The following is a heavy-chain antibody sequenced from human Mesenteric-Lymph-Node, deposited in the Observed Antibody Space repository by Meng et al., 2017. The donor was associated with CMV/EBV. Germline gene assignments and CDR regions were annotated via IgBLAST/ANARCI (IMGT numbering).Heavy chain of an antibody. CDR1: GFTFSSYW. V-gene: IGHV3-23*01. J-gene: IGHJ2*01. Sequence: GESLKISCAASGFTFSSYWMSWVRQAPGKGLEWVSAISGSGGSTYYADSVKGRFTISRDNSKNTLYLQMNSLRAEDTAVYYCAKDPNDFYGWYFDLWGRGTLVTVSS. D-gene: IGHD3-3*01. CDR3: AKDPNDFYGWYFDL. CDR2: ISGSGGST.